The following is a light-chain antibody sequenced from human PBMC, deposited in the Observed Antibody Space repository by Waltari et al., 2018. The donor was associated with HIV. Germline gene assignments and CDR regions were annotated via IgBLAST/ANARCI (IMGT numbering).Light chain of an antibody. V-gene: IGLV1-47*01. CDR3: AAWNDNLSGVV. CDR2: RNN. J-gene: IGLJ2*01. Sequence: PPSASGTPGQRVTISCSGSSSNIGRFYVYWYRQVPGTTPQLLIYRNNQRPSGVPDRFSGSKSGTSASLAINGLRSEDEAYYYCAAWNDNLSGVVFGGGTELTVL. CDR1: SSNIGRFY.